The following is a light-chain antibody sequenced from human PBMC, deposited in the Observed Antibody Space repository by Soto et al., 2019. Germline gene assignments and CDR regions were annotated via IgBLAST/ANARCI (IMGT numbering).Light chain of an antibody. CDR1: QSISSW. CDR3: QQYNTYSSA. V-gene: IGKV1-5*01. CDR2: DAS. Sequence: DIQMTQSPSTLSASVGDRVTITCPASQSISSWLAWYQQKPGKAPKLLIYDASSLESGVPSRFSGSGSGTEFTLTISSLQPDDFATSYCQQYNTYSSAFGQGTKVEIK. J-gene: IGKJ1*01.